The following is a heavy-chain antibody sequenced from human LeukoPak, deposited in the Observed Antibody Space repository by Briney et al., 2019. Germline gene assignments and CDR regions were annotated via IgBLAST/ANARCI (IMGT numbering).Heavy chain of an antibody. Sequence: SETLSLTCTVSGGPISSGTYYWSWIRQPAGKGLEWIGRIYTGGSTNYNPSLKSRITISVDTSKNQFSLKLSSVTAADTAVYYCARAMATDPDGFDYWGQGTLVTVSS. J-gene: IGHJ4*02. V-gene: IGHV4-61*02. D-gene: IGHD5-24*01. CDR3: ARAMATDPDGFDY. CDR1: GGPISSGTYY. CDR2: IYTGGST.